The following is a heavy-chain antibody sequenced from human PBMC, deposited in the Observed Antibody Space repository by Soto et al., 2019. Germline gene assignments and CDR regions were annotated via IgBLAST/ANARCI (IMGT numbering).Heavy chain of an antibody. D-gene: IGHD2-15*01. CDR1: GYTFTSYG. CDR2: ISAYNGNT. Sequence: ASVKVSCKASGYTFTSYGISWVRQAPGQGLERMGWISAYNGNTNYAQKLQGRVTMTTDTSTSTAYMELRSLRSDDTVVYYCARASGYCSGGSSFSFDPWGQRTLVTVSS. CDR3: ARASGYCSGGSSFSFDP. J-gene: IGHJ5*02. V-gene: IGHV1-18*01.